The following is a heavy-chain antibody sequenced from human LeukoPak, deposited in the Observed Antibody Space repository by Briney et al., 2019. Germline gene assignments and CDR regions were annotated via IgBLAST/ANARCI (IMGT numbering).Heavy chain of an antibody. CDR2: FYPGDSDT. CDR1: GYSFGSYW. J-gene: IGHJ4*02. V-gene: IGHV5-51*01. CDR3: ARLGITGTTLYYFDY. Sequence: GESLKISCKGSGYSFGSYWIAWVRQIPGKGLEWMGIFYPGDSDTIYSPSFQGQVTISADKSISTAYLQWYSLKASDTAMYYCARLGITGTTLYYFDYWGQGTLVTVSS. D-gene: IGHD1-20*01.